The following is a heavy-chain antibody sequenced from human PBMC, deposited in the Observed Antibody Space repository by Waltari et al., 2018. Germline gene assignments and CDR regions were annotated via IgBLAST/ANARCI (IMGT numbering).Heavy chain of an antibody. CDR1: GSTFTSYA. D-gene: IGHD6-13*01. J-gene: IGHJ4*02. CDR3: ARDFEAAAGNY. Sequence: QVQLVQSGAEVKKPGASVKVSCKASGSTFTSYAMHWVRQAPGQRLEWMGWINAGNGNTKYSQKFQGRVTITRDTSASTAYMELSSLRSEDTAVYYCARDFEAAAGNYWGQGTLVTVSS. CDR2: INAGNGNT. V-gene: IGHV1-3*01.